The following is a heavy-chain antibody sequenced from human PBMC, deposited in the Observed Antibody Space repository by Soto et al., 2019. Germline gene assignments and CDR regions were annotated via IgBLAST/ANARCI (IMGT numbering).Heavy chain of an antibody. CDR3: VREALPYYDDNGYYVMAASDI. J-gene: IGHJ3*02. V-gene: IGHV3-48*02. CDR1: GFTFSNYT. Sequence: GGSLRLSCAASGFTFSNYTMHWVRQAPGKGLEWVSYIGSSGGTIYYADSVKGRFTVSRDNAKKSLYLQMNSLRDDDTAVYYCVREALPYYDDNGYYVMAASDIWGQGTMVTV. CDR2: IGSSGGTI. D-gene: IGHD3-22*01.